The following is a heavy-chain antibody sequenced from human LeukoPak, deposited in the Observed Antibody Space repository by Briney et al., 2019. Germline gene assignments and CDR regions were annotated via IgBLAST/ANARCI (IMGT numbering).Heavy chain of an antibody. CDR1: GFTVSSNY. J-gene: IGHJ4*02. CDR2: ISSSSSYI. CDR3: ARSDSSGWLNFDY. V-gene: IGHV3-21*01. D-gene: IGHD6-19*01. Sequence: GGSLRLSCAASGFTVSSNYMSWVRQAPGKGLEWVSSISSSSSYIYYADSVKGRFTISRDNAKNSLYLQMNSLRAEDTAVYYCARSDSSGWLNFDYWGQGTLVTVSS.